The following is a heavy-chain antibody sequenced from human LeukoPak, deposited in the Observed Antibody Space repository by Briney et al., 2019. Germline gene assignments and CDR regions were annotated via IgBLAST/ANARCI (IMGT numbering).Heavy chain of an antibody. J-gene: IGHJ6*03. CDR2: ISSSSSSYI. CDR1: GFTFSSYS. Sequence: GGSLRLSCAASGFTFSSYSMNWVRQAPGKGLEWVSSISSSSSSYIYYADSVKGRFTISRDNAKNSLYLQMNSLRAEDTAVYYCARDSNIGSGWTYYYYHYMDVWGKGTTVTVSS. D-gene: IGHD6-19*01. CDR3: ARDSNIGSGWTYYYYHYMDV. V-gene: IGHV3-21*01.